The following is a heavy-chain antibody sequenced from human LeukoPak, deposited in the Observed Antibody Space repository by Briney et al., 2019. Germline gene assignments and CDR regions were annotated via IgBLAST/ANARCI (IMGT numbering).Heavy chain of an antibody. J-gene: IGHJ4*02. V-gene: IGHV4-39*07. CDR2: IYYSGST. Sequence: SETLSLTCTVSGGSISSSSYYWGWIRQPPGNGLEWIGSIYYSGSTYYNPSLKSRVTISVDTSKNQFSLMLSSVTAADTAVYYCARDLSGYSILDYWGQGTLVTVSS. CDR3: ARDLSGYSILDY. CDR1: GGSISSSSYY. D-gene: IGHD3-9*01.